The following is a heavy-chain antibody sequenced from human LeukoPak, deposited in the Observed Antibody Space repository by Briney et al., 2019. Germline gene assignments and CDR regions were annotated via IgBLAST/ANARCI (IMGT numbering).Heavy chain of an antibody. CDR3: VKDIQLST. CDR2: ISGSGGST. J-gene: IGHJ3*01. Sequence: GGSLRLSCEASGFTFRSYALSWVRQAPGMGLEWVSGISGSGGSTYYADSVKGRFTISRDNFNHTLSLQMNSLRVEDTAIYYCVKDIQLSTWGLGTMVTVSS. V-gene: IGHV3-23*01. D-gene: IGHD5-24*01. CDR1: GFTFRSYA.